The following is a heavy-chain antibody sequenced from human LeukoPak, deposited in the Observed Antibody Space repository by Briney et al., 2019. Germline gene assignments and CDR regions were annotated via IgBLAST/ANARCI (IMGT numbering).Heavy chain of an antibody. V-gene: IGHV3-23*01. CDR1: GFTFSSYA. J-gene: IGHJ5*02. CDR2: ISGSGGST. Sequence: QPGGSLRLSCAASGFTFSSYAMSWVRQAPGKGLEWVSAISGSGGSTYYADSVKGRFTISRDNSKNTLYLQMNSLRAEDTAVYYCAKDIVVVPAAIGWFDPWGQGTLVTVSS. CDR3: AKDIVVVPAAIGWFDP. D-gene: IGHD2-2*02.